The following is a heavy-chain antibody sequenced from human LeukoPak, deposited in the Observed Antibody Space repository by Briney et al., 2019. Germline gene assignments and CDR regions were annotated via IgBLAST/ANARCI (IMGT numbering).Heavy chain of an antibody. CDR3: ARGTDRSAWFPAG. D-gene: IGHD6-19*01. Sequence: PGGSLRLSCAASGFTFSSYWMSWVRQAPGKGLEWVANINQGGSDKNYVNSVKGRLTISRDNAKNSLYLQMNSLRVEDTAIYYCARGTDRSAWFPAGWGQGTLVTVSP. V-gene: IGHV3-7*01. CDR2: INQGGSDK. CDR1: GFTFSSYW. J-gene: IGHJ4*02.